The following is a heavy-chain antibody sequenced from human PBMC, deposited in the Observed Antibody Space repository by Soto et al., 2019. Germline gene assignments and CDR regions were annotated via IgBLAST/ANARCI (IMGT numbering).Heavy chain of an antibody. Sequence: QTGGSLRLSCAASGFTFSSYAMSWVRQAPGKGLEWISGFRGSGSNTYYADSVEGRFTISRDISKNTLYLQMNSLRAEDTAVYYCARQFDSDTTGYYYAYWGQGTLVTVSS. CDR2: FRGSGSNT. J-gene: IGHJ4*02. V-gene: IGHV3-23*01. CDR3: ARQFDSDTTGYYYAY. CDR1: GFTFSSYA. D-gene: IGHD3-22*01.